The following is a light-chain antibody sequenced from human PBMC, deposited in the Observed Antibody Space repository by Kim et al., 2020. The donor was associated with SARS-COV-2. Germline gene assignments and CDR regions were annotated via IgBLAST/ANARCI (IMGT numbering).Light chain of an antibody. Sequence: ASLGDRVTITCRASQGISNYLVWYQQKPGRVPKVLIYPASTLQSGVPSRFSGSGSGTEFTLTISSLQPEDAETHYCQKYSTAPWTFGQGTKVDIK. CDR1: QGISNY. CDR3: QKYSTAPWT. V-gene: IGKV1-27*01. J-gene: IGKJ1*01. CDR2: PAS.